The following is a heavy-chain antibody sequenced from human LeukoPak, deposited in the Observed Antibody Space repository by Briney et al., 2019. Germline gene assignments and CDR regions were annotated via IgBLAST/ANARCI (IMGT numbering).Heavy chain of an antibody. CDR2: INPNSGGT. Sequence: ASVKVSCKASGYTFTGYYMHWVRQAPGQGLEWMGWINPNSGGTNYAQKFQGRVTMTRDTSISTAYMELSRLRSDDTAVYYCARPARIAARPAAFDYWAREPWSPSPQ. D-gene: IGHD6-6*01. V-gene: IGHV1-2*02. CDR3: ARPARIAARPAAFDY. CDR1: GYTFTGYY. J-gene: IGHJ4*02.